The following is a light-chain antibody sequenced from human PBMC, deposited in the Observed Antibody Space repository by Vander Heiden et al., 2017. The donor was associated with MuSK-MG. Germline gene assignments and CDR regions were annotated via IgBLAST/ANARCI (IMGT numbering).Light chain of an antibody. CDR3: QQCYSTPRT. J-gene: IGKJ1*01. V-gene: IGKV1-39*01. CDR1: QSISSY. CDR2: AAS. Sequence: DIQMTQSPSSLSASVGDRVTITCRASQSISSYLNWYQQKPGKAPKLLIYAASSLQSGVPSRFSGSGSGTDFTLTISRLQPEDFATYYCQQCYSTPRTFGQGTKVEIK.